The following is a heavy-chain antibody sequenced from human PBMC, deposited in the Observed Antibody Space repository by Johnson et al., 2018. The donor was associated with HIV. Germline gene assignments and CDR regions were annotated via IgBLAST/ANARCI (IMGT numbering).Heavy chain of an antibody. J-gene: IGHJ3*02. D-gene: IGHD2-2*01. CDR2: IRFDGSDK. Sequence: QVQLVESGGGVVQPGGSLTLSCAASGFTFSSYGMHWVRQAPVKGMEWVGFIRFDGSDKFYADSVKGRFTISRDNSKNTLYRQMNSLSAEDSAGYYLAKGLWLKYQLLHDGFDIWGQGTMVTVSS. CDR1: GFTFSSYG. V-gene: IGHV3-30*02. CDR3: AKGLWLKYQLLHDGFDI.